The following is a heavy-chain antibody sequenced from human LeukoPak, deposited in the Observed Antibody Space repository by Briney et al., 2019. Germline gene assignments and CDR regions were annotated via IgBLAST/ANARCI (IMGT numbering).Heavy chain of an antibody. CDR2: VYYSGYT. J-gene: IGHJ6*02. V-gene: IGHV4-39*01. D-gene: IGHD3-3*01. CDR1: GGSISSRSYY. Sequence: SETLSLTCTVSGGSISSRSYYWGWIRQPPGKGREWIGSVYYSGYTYYNPSLKSRVTMSVDTSKNQFSLKLSSVTAADTALYYCARHRGALFGPKDVWGQGTTVTVSS. CDR3: ARHRGALFGPKDV.